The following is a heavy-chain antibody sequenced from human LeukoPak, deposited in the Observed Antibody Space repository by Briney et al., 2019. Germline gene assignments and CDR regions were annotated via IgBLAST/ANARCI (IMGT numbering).Heavy chain of an antibody. D-gene: IGHD1-26*01. Sequence: GASVKVSCKASGYTFTSYAMHRVRPAPGQRLEWMGWINAGNGNTKYSQKFQGRVTITRDTSASTAYMELSSLRSEDTAVYYCARWDFGFSDAFDIWGQGTMVTVSS. J-gene: IGHJ3*02. CDR3: ARWDFGFSDAFDI. CDR1: GYTFTSYA. V-gene: IGHV1-3*01. CDR2: INAGNGNT.